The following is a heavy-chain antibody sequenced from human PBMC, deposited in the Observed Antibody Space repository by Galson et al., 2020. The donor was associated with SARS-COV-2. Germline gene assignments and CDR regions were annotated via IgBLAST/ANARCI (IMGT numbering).Heavy chain of an antibody. Sequence: GESLKISCEASGFTFRRYGMNWVRQAPGKGLEGVAGIWHDASNKYYVDSVNGRFTISRDNSKNTLFLQMNSLRAEDTAVYYCARGGIMGGTIRGVFDIWGQGTVVTVSS. V-gene: IGHV3-33*01. D-gene: IGHD1-26*01. CDR2: IWHDASNK. CDR3: ARGGIMGGTIRGVFDI. J-gene: IGHJ3*02. CDR1: GFTFRRYG.